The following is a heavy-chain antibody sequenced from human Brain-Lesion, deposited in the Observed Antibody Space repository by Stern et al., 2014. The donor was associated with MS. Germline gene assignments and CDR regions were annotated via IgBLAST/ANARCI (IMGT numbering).Heavy chain of an antibody. CDR3: ARVTEFLRFFYPDY. CDR1: GGSVSSGSRY. V-gene: IGHV4-31*03. CDR2: ISYSGNT. Sequence: QLVQSGPGLVKSSQTLSLTCTVSGGSVSSGSRYWSWIRQHPGKGLEWIGYISYSGNTYYSPSLQSRLTISMDTSKNQFSLKLRSVTAADTAIYYCARVTEFLRFFYPDYWGQGTLVTVSS. J-gene: IGHJ4*02. D-gene: IGHD3-3*01.